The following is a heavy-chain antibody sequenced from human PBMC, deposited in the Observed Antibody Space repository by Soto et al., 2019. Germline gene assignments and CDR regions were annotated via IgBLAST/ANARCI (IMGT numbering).Heavy chain of an antibody. CDR2: ISFAGDKE. Sequence: QMQLVESGGGVVQPGRSLRLSCAASGFTFSNYAMHWVRQAPGKGLEWVATISFAGDKEYYADSVKGRFTVSRDNSKNTLVLQVNSRRVEDAAVYYCATSPPWTVTSVLMGDWGQGTLVTVSS. D-gene: IGHD3-16*01. CDR1: GFTFSNYA. V-gene: IGHV3-30-3*01. J-gene: IGHJ4*02. CDR3: ATSPPWTVTSVLMGD.